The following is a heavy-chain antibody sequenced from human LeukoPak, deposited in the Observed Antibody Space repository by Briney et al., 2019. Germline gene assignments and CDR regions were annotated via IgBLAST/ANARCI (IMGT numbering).Heavy chain of an antibody. J-gene: IGHJ5*02. CDR3: ARVLPATAPSGGWFDP. Sequence: PSETLSLTCTVSGGSISSSSYYWGWIRQPPGRGLEWIGSIYYSGSTYYNPSLKSRVTISVDTSKNQFSLKLSSVTAADTAVYYCARVLPATAPSGGWFDPWGQGTLVTVSS. CDR2: IYYSGST. CDR1: GGSISSSSYY. D-gene: IGHD2-2*01. V-gene: IGHV4-39*07.